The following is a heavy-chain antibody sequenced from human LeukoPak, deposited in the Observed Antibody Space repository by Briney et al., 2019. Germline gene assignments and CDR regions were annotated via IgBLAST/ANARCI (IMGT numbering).Heavy chain of an antibody. Sequence: GGSLRLSCAASGLTFSSHWMHWVRQAPGKGLVWVSRITNDGSSTTYADSVKGRFTISRDNAKNSLYLQMNSLRAEDTAVYYCASPYGDPVGGTYYFDYWGQGTLVTVSS. J-gene: IGHJ4*02. CDR3: ASPYGDPVGGTYYFDY. D-gene: IGHD4-17*01. CDR2: ITNDGSST. CDR1: GLTFSSHW. V-gene: IGHV3-74*01.